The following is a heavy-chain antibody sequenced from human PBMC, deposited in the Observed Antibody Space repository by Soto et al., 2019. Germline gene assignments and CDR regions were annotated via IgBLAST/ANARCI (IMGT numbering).Heavy chain of an antibody. CDR2: IYYSGST. J-gene: IGHJ4*02. CDR1: GGSISSGGYY. D-gene: IGHD5-18*01. V-gene: IGHV4-31*03. CDR3: ARELRVDTAYFKTYYFDY. Sequence: SETLSLTCTVSGGSISSGGYYWSWIRQHPGKGLEWIGYIYYSGSTYYNPSLKSRVTISVDTSKNQFSLKLSSVTAADTAVYYCARELRVDTAYFKTYYFDYWGQGTLVTVSS.